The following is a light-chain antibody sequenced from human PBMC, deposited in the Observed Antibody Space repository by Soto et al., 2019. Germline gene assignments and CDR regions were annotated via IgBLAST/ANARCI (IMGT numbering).Light chain of an antibody. J-gene: IGKJ4*01. CDR2: KAS. V-gene: IGKV1-5*03. CDR3: QEYNSYPLT. Sequence: DIQMTQSPSTLSASVGDRVTITCRASHSISSWLAWYQQKPGKAPKLLIYKASSLESGVPSRFSGSGSGTEFTLTISSLQPDDVATSYCQEYNSYPLTFGGGTKVEIK. CDR1: HSISSW.